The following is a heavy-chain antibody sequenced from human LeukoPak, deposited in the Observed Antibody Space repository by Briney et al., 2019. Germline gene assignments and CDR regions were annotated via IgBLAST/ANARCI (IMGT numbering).Heavy chain of an antibody. J-gene: IGHJ4*02. CDR1: GFTFNSYA. CDR3: ARDRRDSSGWYGGLFDY. Sequence: GGSLRLSCAASGFTFNSYAMHWVRQAPGKGLEWVAVIWYDGTKKYYAGSVKGRFTISRDNSKNTLYLQMNSLRAEDTAVYSCARDRRDSSGWYGGLFDYWGQGTLVTVSS. CDR2: IWYDGTKK. V-gene: IGHV3-33*01. D-gene: IGHD6-19*01.